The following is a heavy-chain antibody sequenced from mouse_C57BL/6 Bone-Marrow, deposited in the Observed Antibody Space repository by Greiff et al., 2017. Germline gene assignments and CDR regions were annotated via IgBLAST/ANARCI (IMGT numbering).Heavy chain of an antibody. CDR3: ARQLRLRGFAY. CDR2: IDPSDSYT. D-gene: IGHD3-2*02. V-gene: IGHV1-50*01. CDR1: GYTFTSYW. J-gene: IGHJ3*01. Sequence: QLQQPGAELVKPGASVKLSCKASGYTFTSYWMQWVKQRPGQGLEWIGEIDPSDSYTNYNQKFKGKATLTVDTSSSTAYMQLSSLTSEDSAVYYCARQLRLRGFAYWGQGTLVTVSA.